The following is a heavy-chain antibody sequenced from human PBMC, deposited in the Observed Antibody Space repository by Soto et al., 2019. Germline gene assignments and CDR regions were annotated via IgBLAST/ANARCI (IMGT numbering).Heavy chain of an antibody. Sequence: QVQLVQSGAEVKKPGASVKVSCKASGYTFTSYDITWVLQATGQGLEWMGWMNPNSGNTGYAQKFQGRVTMTRNTSISTAYMELSRLRAEDTAVYYCARERTVAGNYYWGQGTLVTVSS. J-gene: IGHJ4*02. D-gene: IGHD6-19*01. CDR2: MNPNSGNT. V-gene: IGHV1-8*01. CDR1: GYTFTSYD. CDR3: ARERTVAGNYY.